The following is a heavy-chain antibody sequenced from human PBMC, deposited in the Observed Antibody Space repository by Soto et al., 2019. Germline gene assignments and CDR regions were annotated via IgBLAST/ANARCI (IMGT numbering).Heavy chain of an antibody. CDR2: IWYDGSNK. V-gene: IGHV3-33*01. CDR1: GFTFSSHG. J-gene: IGHJ1*01. Sequence: QVQLVESGGGVVHPGRSLRLSCAASGFTFSSHGMHWVRQAPGKGLEWVAVIWYDGSNKYYADSVKGRFTISRDDSKRMVYLQMNSLRAEYRAVYSCVRDGWYSSQVPYWGQGTLVTVSS. CDR3: VRDGWYSSQVPY. D-gene: IGHD6-19*01.